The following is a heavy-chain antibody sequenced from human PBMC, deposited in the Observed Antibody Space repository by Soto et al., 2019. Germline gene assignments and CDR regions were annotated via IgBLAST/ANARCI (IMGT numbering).Heavy chain of an antibody. CDR2: MSGDGKTI. J-gene: IGHJ5*02. CDR1: GFTFSNYF. CDR3: ARTYVPGIAGFDP. Sequence: PGGSLRLSCAASGFTFSNYFMHWVRQVPGEELVWVSRMSGDGKTISYADSVKGRFTISRDNAKNTLYLQMNSLRVEDTAVYYCARTYVPGIAGFDPWGQGTLVTVSS. D-gene: IGHD1-1*01. V-gene: IGHV3-74*01.